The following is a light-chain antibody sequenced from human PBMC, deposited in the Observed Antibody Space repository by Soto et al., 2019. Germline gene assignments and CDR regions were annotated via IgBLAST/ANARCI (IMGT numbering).Light chain of an antibody. CDR3: AAWDDSLNVYV. Sequence: QSVLTQPPSVSEAPRQRVTISCSGSSSNIGNNAVNWYQQLPGKAPKLLIYYDDLLPSGVSDRFSGSKSGTSASLAISGLQSEDEADYYCAAWDDSLNVYVFGTGTKVTLL. J-gene: IGLJ1*01. CDR2: YDD. V-gene: IGLV1-36*01. CDR1: SSNIGNNA.